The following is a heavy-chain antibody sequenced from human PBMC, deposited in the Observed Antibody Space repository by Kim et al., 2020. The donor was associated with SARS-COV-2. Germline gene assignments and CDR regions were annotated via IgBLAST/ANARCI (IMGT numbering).Heavy chain of an antibody. J-gene: IGHJ4*02. CDR2: INPNSGGT. CDR3: ASTVLYYDILTGYFSNGSFDY. CDR1: GYTFTGYY. Sequence: ASVKVSCKASGYTFTGYYMHWVRQAPGQGLEWMAWINPNSGGTNYAQKFQGRVTMTRDTSISTAYMELSRLRSDDTAVYYCASTVLYYDILTGYFSNGSFDYWGQGTLVTVSS. V-gene: IGHV1-2*02. D-gene: IGHD3-9*01.